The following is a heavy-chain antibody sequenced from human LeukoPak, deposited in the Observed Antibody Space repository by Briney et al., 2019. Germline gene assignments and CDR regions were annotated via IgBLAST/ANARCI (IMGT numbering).Heavy chain of an antibody. J-gene: IGHJ4*02. CDR3: ARRFHFCGGDCYSYLDY. D-gene: IGHD2-21*02. V-gene: IGHV3-21*01. CDR2: ISSSSSYI. CDR1: GFTFSSYS. Sequence: GGSLRLSCAASGFTFSSYSMNWVRQAPGKGLEWVSSISSSSSYIYYADSVKGRFTISRDNAKNSLYLQMNSLRAEDTAVYYCARRFHFCGGDCYSYLDYWGQGTLVTVSS.